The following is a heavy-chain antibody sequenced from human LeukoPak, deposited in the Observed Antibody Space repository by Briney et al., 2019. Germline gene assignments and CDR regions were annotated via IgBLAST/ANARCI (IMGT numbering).Heavy chain of an antibody. CDR2: IYYSGST. D-gene: IGHD6-13*01. V-gene: IGHV4-59*01. CDR3: ATYSSSRYYYYMDV. Sequence: PSETLSLTCTVSGGSISSYYWSWIRQPPGKGLEWIGYIYYSGSTNYNPSLKSRVTISVDTSKNQFSLKLSSVTAADTAVYYCATYSSSRYYYYMDVWGKGTTVTVSS. CDR1: GGSISSYY. J-gene: IGHJ6*03.